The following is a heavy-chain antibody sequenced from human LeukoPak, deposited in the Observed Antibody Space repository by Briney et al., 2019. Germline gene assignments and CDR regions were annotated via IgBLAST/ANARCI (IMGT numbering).Heavy chain of an antibody. CDR1: GFTFSSYA. J-gene: IGHJ4*02. CDR2: ISGGGGST. V-gene: IGHV3-23*01. D-gene: IGHD6-19*01. Sequence: PWGSLRLSCAASGFTFSSYAMSWVRQAPGKGLEWVSAISGGGGSTYYADSVKGRFTISRENSKNTLYLQMNSLRAEDTAVYYCARGIDIAVAGLAFWGQGTLVTVSS. CDR3: ARGIDIAVAGLAF.